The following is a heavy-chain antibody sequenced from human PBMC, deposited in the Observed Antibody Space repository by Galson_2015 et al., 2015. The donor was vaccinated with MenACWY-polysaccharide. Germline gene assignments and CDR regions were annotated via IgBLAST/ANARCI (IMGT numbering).Heavy chain of an antibody. D-gene: IGHD4/OR15-4a*01. CDR1: GFPFGSYA. Sequence: SLRLSCAASGFPFGSYAMNWVRQAPGKGLEWLSSISNSGETTYYADSVKGRFTISRDNSKNTLYLQMSSLRGDDTAVYFCAKELDYRTLAIDSWGQGTLVTVSS. J-gene: IGHJ4*02. CDR2: ISNSGETT. CDR3: AKELDYRTLAIDS. V-gene: IGHV3-23*01.